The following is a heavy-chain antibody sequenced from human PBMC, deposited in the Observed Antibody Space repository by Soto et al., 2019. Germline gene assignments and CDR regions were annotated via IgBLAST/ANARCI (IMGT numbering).Heavy chain of an antibody. CDR3: ASRHSSPYFDY. CDR2: IYYSGST. V-gene: IGHV4-30-4*01. CDR1: GGSISSGDYY. Sequence: PSETLSLTCTVSGGSISSGDYYWSWIRQPPGKGLEWIGSIYYSGSTYYNPSLKSRVTISVDTSKNQFSLKLNSVTAADTAVYYCASRHSSPYFDYWGQGTQVTVS. D-gene: IGHD6-13*01. J-gene: IGHJ4*02.